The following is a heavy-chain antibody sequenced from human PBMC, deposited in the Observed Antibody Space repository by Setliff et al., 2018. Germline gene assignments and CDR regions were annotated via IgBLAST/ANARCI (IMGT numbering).Heavy chain of an antibody. D-gene: IGHD4-17*01. V-gene: IGHV4-38-2*02. Sequence: SETLSLTCTVSGYSISSGHYWGWIRQPPGKGLEWIGSISHSGSTYYNPSLRSGVTISLDTSKNQFSPKLTSVTAADTAVYYCAGGRRYDYGWDFDYWGQGTLVTVSS. CDR2: ISHSGST. CDR1: GYSISSGHY. CDR3: AGGRRYDYGWDFDY. J-gene: IGHJ4*02.